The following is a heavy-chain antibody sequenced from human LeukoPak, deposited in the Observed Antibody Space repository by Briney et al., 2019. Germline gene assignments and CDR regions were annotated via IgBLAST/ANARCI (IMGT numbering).Heavy chain of an antibody. CDR2: LAYDGAA. Sequence: GGSLRLSCAASGFTFSSIDMSWVRQAPGKGLEWASSLAYDGAAWYVDSVKGRFTISRDTSKNTLFLKMNSLRAEDTAVYYCAKGPNNIDYRAFDIWGQGTMVTVSS. J-gene: IGHJ3*02. CDR3: AKGPNNIDYRAFDI. D-gene: IGHD4-11*01. CDR1: GFTFSSID. V-gene: IGHV3-23*01.